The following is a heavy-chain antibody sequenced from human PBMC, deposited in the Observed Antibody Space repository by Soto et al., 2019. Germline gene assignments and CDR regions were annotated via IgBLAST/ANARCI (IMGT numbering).Heavy chain of an antibody. J-gene: IGHJ3*02. D-gene: IGHD6-13*01. CDR3: ARPGIAAAGMLAFDI. Sequence: SETLSLTCTVSGGSISSYYWSWIRQPPGKGLEWIGYIYYSGSTNYNPSLKSRVTISVDTSKNQFSLKLSSGTAADTAVYYCARPGIAAAGMLAFDIWGQGTMVTVSS. CDR2: IYYSGST. V-gene: IGHV4-59*08. CDR1: GGSISSYY.